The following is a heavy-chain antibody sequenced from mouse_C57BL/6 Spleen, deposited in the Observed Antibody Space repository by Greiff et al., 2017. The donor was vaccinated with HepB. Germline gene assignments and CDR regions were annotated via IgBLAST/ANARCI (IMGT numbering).Heavy chain of an antibody. V-gene: IGHV5-9-1*02. J-gene: IGHJ1*03. Sequence: EVKVVESGEGLVKPGGSLKLSCAASGFTFSSYAMSWVRQTPEKRLEWVAYISSGGDYIYYADTVKGRFTISRDNARNTLYLQMSSLKSEDTAMYYCTRDYGSSYGWYFDVWGTGTTVTVSS. CDR2: ISSGGDYI. CDR3: TRDYGSSYGWYFDV. CDR1: GFTFSSYA. D-gene: IGHD1-1*01.